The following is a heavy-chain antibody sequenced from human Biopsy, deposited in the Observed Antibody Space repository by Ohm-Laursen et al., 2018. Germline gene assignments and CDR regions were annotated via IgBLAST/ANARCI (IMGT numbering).Heavy chain of an antibody. CDR3: ATKLTGYFHH. V-gene: IGHV1-69*05. D-gene: IGHD3-9*01. J-gene: IGHJ1*01. Sequence: ASVTVSCKAPGGTFSNYGVNWVRQAPGQGLEWLGGNIPILGTGNYAQKFQDRVTVATDTSTSTATMELRSLRSDDTAVYYCATKLTGYFHHWGQGTLVIVSS. CDR2: NIPILGTG. CDR1: GGTFSNYG.